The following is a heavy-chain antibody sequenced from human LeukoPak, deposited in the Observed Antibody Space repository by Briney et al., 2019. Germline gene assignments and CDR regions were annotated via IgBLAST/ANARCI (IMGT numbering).Heavy chain of an antibody. CDR3: AKELEDIVVVAAAAGYFDY. Sequence: GGSLRLSCAASGFTFSSYAMSWVRQAPGNGLEWVSAISGSGGSTYYADSVKGRFTISRDNSKNTLYLQMNSLRAEDTAVYYCAKELEDIVVVAAAAGYFDYWGQGTLVTVSS. CDR1: GFTFSSYA. J-gene: IGHJ4*02. V-gene: IGHV3-23*01. D-gene: IGHD2-15*01. CDR2: ISGSGGST.